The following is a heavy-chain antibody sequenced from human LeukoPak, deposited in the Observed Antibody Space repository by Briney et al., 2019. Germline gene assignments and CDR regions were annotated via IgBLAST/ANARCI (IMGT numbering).Heavy chain of an antibody. Sequence: ASVKVSCTASGYTFTGYYMHWVRQAPGQGLEWMGWINPNSGGTNYAQKFQGRVTMTRDTSISTAYMELSRLRSDDTAVYYCARVSNYYYYMDVWGKGTTVTVSS. V-gene: IGHV1-2*02. CDR2: INPNSGGT. J-gene: IGHJ6*03. CDR1: GYTFTGYY. CDR3: ARVSNYYYYMDV.